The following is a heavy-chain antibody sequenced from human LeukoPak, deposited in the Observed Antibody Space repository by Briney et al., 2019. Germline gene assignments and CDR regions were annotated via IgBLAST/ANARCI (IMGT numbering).Heavy chain of an antibody. V-gene: IGHV3-7*01. Sequence: PGGSLRLSCAASGFTFSSYWMSWVRQAPGKGLEWVANIKQDGSEKYYVDSVKGRFTISRDNAKNSLYLQMNSLRAEDTAVYYCARDWRDPPYEWYYGMDVWGQGTTVTVSS. J-gene: IGHJ6*02. CDR3: ARDWRDPPYEWYYGMDV. D-gene: IGHD3-3*01. CDR1: GFTFSSYW. CDR2: IKQDGSEK.